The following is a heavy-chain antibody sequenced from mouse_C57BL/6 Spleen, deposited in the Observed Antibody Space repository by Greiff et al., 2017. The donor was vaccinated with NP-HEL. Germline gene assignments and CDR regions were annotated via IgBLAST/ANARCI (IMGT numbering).Heavy chain of an antibody. Sequence: VQLQQPGAELVKPGASVKMSCKASGYTFTSYWITWVKQRPGQGLEWIGDIYPGSGSTNYNEKFKSKATLTVDTSSSTAYMQLSSLTSEDSAVYYCARREYSNWYFDVWGTGTTVTVSS. V-gene: IGHV1-55*01. CDR2: IYPGSGST. CDR3: ARREYSNWYFDV. D-gene: IGHD2-5*01. J-gene: IGHJ1*03. CDR1: GYTFTSYW.